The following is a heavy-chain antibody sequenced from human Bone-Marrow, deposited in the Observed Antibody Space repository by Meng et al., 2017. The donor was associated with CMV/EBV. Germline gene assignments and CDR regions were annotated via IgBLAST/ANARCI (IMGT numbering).Heavy chain of an antibody. CDR3: ARDPGRFCRGTSCHENWFDP. CDR2: IYYSGST. CDR1: CGSVSSGSYY. D-gene: IGHD2-2*01. J-gene: IGHJ5*02. Sequence: GSLRLSRTVSCGSVSSGSYYWSWIRQPPGKGLEWIGYIYYSGSTNYNPSLKSRVTISINTSKNQFSLKLNSVTAADTAVYYCARDPGRFCRGTSCHENWFDPWGQGTLVTVSS. V-gene: IGHV4-61*01.